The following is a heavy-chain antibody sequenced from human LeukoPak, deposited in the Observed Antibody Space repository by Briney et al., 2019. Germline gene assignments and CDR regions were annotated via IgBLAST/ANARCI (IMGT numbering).Heavy chain of an antibody. CDR1: GFTLSSYA. Sequence: GGSLRLSCAASGFTLSSYAMSWVRQAPGKGLEWVSAISGSGGSTYYADSVKGRFTISRDNSKNTLYLQMNSLRAEDTAVYYCAKVGSNDFWSGYYISTGYYGMDVWGQGTTVTVSS. D-gene: IGHD3-3*01. CDR3: AKVGSNDFWSGYYISTGYYGMDV. CDR2: ISGSGGST. V-gene: IGHV3-23*01. J-gene: IGHJ6*02.